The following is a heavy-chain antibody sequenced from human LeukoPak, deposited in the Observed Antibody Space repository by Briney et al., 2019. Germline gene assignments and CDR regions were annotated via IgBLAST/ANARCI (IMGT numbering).Heavy chain of an antibody. CDR1: GYTFTSSG. Sequence: ASVKVSCKASGYTFTSSGISWVRQAPGQGLEWMGWINTYNGNTNHARKVQGRVTMTTDTSTSTAYMELRSLRSDDTAVYYCARDGDLGDYTYSGGSNNWFDPWGQGTLVTVSS. D-gene: IGHD2-15*01. V-gene: IGHV1-18*01. CDR2: INTYNGNT. J-gene: IGHJ5*02. CDR3: ARDGDLGDYTYSGGSNNWFDP.